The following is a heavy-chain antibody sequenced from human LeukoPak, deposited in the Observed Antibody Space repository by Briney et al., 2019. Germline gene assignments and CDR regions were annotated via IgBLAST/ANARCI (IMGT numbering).Heavy chain of an antibody. J-gene: IGHJ4*02. CDR3: AREVVPDFRFDY. Sequence: SETPSLTCTVSGGSISSYYWSWIRQPPGKGLEWIGYIYYSGSTNYNPSLKSRVTISVDTSKNQFSLKLSSVTAADTAVYYCAREVVPDFRFDYWGQGTLVTVSS. V-gene: IGHV4-59*01. CDR2: IYYSGST. CDR1: GGSISSYY. D-gene: IGHD2-2*01.